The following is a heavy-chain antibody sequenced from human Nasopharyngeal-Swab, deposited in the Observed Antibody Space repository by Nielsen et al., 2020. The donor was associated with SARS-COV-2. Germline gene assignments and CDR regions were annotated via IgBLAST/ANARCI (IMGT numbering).Heavy chain of an antibody. D-gene: IGHD5-18*01. J-gene: IGHJ4*02. V-gene: IGHV1-2*02. Sequence: ASVKVSCKASGYTFTGYYMHWVRQAPGQGLEWMGWINPNSGGTNYAQKLQGRVTMTTDTSTSTAYMELRSLRSDDTAVYYCARGDVDTAMVFDYWGQGTLVTVSS. CDR2: INPNSGGT. CDR3: ARGDVDTAMVFDY. CDR1: GYTFTGYY.